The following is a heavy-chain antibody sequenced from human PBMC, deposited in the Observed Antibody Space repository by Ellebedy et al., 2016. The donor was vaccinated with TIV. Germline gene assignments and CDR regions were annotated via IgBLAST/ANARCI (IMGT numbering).Heavy chain of an antibody. CDR1: GFIFTTYW. V-gene: IGHV5-10-1*01. J-gene: IGHJ4*02. Sequence: GESLKISXKGSGFIFTTYWISWVRQVPGKGLEWMGMLDPTDSYTNYSPSFQGHVTFSVDVSISTAYLQWNSLKASDTAIYYCARPSSGGNLGARLDDWGQGTLVTVSS. D-gene: IGHD4-23*01. CDR3: ARPSSGGNLGARLDD. CDR2: LDPTDSYT.